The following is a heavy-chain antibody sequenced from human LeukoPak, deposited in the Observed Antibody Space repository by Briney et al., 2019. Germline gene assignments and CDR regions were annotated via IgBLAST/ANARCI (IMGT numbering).Heavy chain of an antibody. D-gene: IGHD6-19*01. CDR3: ARAYKDRSLAGKKEFFQH. V-gene: IGHV3-9*01. J-gene: IGHJ1*01. CDR2: ISWNSGTI. CDR1: GFTFDNYA. Sequence: GGSLRLPCAASGFTFDNYAMNWVRQVPGKGLEWISLISWNSGTIGYADSVKGRFTISRDNANNFLYLQMNSLRAEDTALYYCARAYKDRSLAGKKEFFQHWGQGTLVTVSS.